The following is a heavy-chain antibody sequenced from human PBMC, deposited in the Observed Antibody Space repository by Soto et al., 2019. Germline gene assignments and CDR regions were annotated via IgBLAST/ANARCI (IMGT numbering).Heavy chain of an antibody. J-gene: IGHJ6*02. Sequence: SVKVSCKASGFTFTSSAVQWVRQARGQRLEWIGWIVVGSGNTNYAQKFQERVTITRDMSTSTAYMELSSLRSEDTAVYYCAEGDYSNSGAYYYYYGMDVWGQGTTVTVSS. D-gene: IGHD4-4*01. CDR2: IVVGSGNT. CDR3: AEGDYSNSGAYYYYYGMDV. CDR1: GFTFTSSA. V-gene: IGHV1-58*01.